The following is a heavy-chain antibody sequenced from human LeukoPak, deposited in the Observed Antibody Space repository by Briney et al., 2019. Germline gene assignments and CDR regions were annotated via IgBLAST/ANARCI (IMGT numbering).Heavy chain of an antibody. CDR3: ARGGGLDV. D-gene: IGHD3-16*01. CDR2: INHNGNVN. J-gene: IGHJ6*02. Sequence: GGSLRLSCAASGFTFSSYWMNWDRQAPGKGLEWVASINHNGNVNYYVDSVKGRFTISRDNAKNSLCLQMSNLRAEDTAVYFCARGGGLDVWGQGATVTVSS. V-gene: IGHV3-7*03. CDR1: GFTFSSYW.